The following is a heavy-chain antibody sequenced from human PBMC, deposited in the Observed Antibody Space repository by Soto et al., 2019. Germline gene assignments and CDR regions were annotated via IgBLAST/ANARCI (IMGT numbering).Heavy chain of an antibody. D-gene: IGHD6-13*01. CDR1: GRSISSYY. V-gene: IGHV4-59*07. Sequence: SDTLSLTCTFSGRSISSYYWSWIRQPPGKGLEWIGYIYYSGSTNYNPSLKSRVTISVDTSKNQFSLKLSSVTAADTAVYYCARGDQQLVRFYYYGMDVWGQGTTVT. J-gene: IGHJ6*02. CDR2: IYYSGST. CDR3: ARGDQQLVRFYYYGMDV.